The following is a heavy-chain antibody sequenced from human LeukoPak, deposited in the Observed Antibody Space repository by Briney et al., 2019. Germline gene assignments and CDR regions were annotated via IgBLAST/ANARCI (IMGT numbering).Heavy chain of an antibody. D-gene: IGHD3-22*01. CDR1: GFPFSSYG. V-gene: IGHV3-33*06. J-gene: IGHJ3*02. CDR2: IWYDGSNK. CDR3: AKVLYYYDSSGYYYGRREDAFDI. Sequence: PGGSLRLSCAASGFPFSSYGMHWVRQAPGRGLEWVAIIWYDGSNKYYADSVKGRFTISRDNSKNTLYLQMNSLRAEDTAVYYCAKVLYYYDSSGYYYGRREDAFDIWGQGTMVTVSS.